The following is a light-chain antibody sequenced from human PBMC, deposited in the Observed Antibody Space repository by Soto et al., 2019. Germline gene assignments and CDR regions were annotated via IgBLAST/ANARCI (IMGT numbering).Light chain of an antibody. J-gene: IGKJ1*01. Sequence: EIVLTQSPATLSLSPGERATLSCRASQSVSNFLAWYQQKPGQAPRLLISDASNRATGIPSRFSGSGSGTDFRLTISSLEPEDFAVYYCQQRSNWPWTFGQGTKVEIK. CDR3: QQRSNWPWT. CDR1: QSVSNF. CDR2: DAS. V-gene: IGKV3-11*01.